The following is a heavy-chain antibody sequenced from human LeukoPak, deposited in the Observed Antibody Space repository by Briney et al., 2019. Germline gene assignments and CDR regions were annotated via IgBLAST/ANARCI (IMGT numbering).Heavy chain of an antibody. V-gene: IGHV1-69*04. CDR1: GYTFTDYY. CDR3: ARVGGTGGGFDY. Sequence: SVKVSCKVSGYTFTDYYMHWVRQAPGKGLEWMGRIIPILGIANYAQKFQGRVTITADKSTSTAYMELSSLRSEDTAVYYCARVGGTGGGFDYWGQGTLVTVSS. D-gene: IGHD1-1*01. J-gene: IGHJ4*02. CDR2: IIPILGIA.